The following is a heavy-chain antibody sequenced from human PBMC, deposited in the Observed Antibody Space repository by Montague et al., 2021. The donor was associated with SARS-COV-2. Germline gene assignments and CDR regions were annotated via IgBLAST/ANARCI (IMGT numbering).Heavy chain of an antibody. CDR2: IYYSGST. J-gene: IGHJ6*02. D-gene: IGHD6-13*01. Sequence: SETLSLTCTVSGGSISSSSYYWGWIRRPPGKGLEWIGSIYYSGSTYYNPSLKSRVTIPVDTSKNQFSLKLSSVTAADTAVYYCARVGRQQLVRLSGMDVWGQGTTVTVSS. CDR3: ARVGRQQLVRLSGMDV. V-gene: IGHV4-39*07. CDR1: GGSISSSSYY.